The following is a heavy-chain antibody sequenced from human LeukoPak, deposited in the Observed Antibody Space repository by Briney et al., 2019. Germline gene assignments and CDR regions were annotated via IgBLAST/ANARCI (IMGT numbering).Heavy chain of an antibody. CDR1: GDSISSYY. Sequence: PSETLSLTCTVSGDSISSYYWSWIRQPPGKGLEWIGYIYHTGSTNYNSSLKSRVTMSVDTSKNQFSLQVSSVTAADTAVYYCARRRSSGWRYFDYWGQGTLVTVSS. J-gene: IGHJ4*02. CDR2: IYHTGST. CDR3: ARRRSSGWRYFDY. V-gene: IGHV4-59*08. D-gene: IGHD6-19*01.